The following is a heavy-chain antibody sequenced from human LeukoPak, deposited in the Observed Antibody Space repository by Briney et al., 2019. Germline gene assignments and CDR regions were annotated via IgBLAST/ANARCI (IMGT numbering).Heavy chain of an antibody. V-gene: IGHV4-4*07. J-gene: IGHJ6*02. CDR1: GGSISSYY. CDR3: AREAMVRGVPYYYYGMDV. CDR2: IYTSGSI. D-gene: IGHD3-10*01. Sequence: SETLSLTCTVSGGSISSYYWSWIRQPAGKGLEWIGRIYTSGSINYNPSLKSRVTMSVDTSKNQCSLKLSSVTAADTAVYYCAREAMVRGVPYYYYGMDVWGQGTTVTVSS.